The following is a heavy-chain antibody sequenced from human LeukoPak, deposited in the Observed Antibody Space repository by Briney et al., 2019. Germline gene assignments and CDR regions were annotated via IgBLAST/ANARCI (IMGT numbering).Heavy chain of an antibody. CDR3: ATAGPYSGSYYAFDI. V-gene: IGHV1-24*01. Sequence: ASVKVSCKVSGYTLTELSMHWVRQAPGKGLEWMGGFYPEDGETIYAQKFQGRVTMTEDTSTDTAYMELSSLRSEDTAVYYCATAGPYSGSYYAFDIWGQGTMVTVSS. D-gene: IGHD1-26*01. CDR1: GYTLTELS. J-gene: IGHJ3*02. CDR2: FYPEDGET.